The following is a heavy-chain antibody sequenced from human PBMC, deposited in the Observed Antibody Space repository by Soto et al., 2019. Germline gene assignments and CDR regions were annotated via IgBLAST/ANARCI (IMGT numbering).Heavy chain of an antibody. CDR1: GGSISSYY. CDR3: ARSSLYDMYYFDY. V-gene: IGHV4-59*01. CDR2: IYYSGST. J-gene: IGHJ4*02. D-gene: IGHD3-9*01. Sequence: SETLSLTCAVSGGSISSYYWSWIRQPPGKGLEWIGYIYYSGSTNYNPSLKSRVTISVDTSKNQFSLKLSSVTAADTAVYYCARSSLYDMYYFDYWGQGTLVTVSS.